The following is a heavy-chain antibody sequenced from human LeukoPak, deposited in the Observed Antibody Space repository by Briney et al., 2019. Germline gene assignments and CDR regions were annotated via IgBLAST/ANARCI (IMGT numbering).Heavy chain of an antibody. V-gene: IGHV5-51*01. J-gene: IGHJ5*01. CDR2: IYPGDSDT. D-gene: IGHD3-9*01. CDR3: ARRRYFDWLYS. Sequence: GESLKISCKASGYNFVVYWFAGVGQMPGKGLEGRGFIYPGDSDTSYRPPFQGQVTISADKSISTAYLQWSSLKASDTAMYYCARRRYFDWLYSWGQGTLVTVSS. CDR1: GYNFVVYW.